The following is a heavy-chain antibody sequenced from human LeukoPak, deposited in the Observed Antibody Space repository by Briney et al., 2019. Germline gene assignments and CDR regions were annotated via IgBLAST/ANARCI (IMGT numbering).Heavy chain of an antibody. J-gene: IGHJ4*02. V-gene: IGHV3-66*02. CDR3: ARELWGSCSVTSCPFGY. Sequence: PGGSLRLSCAASGFPVSNNYMSWVRQAPGTGLEWVAVIYNDGRTYSADSVKGRFTISRDNSKNTLYLQMNSLRPEDTAVYFCARELWGSCSVTSCPFGYWGQGALVTVSS. CDR2: IYNDGRT. CDR1: GFPVSNNY. D-gene: IGHD3-16*01.